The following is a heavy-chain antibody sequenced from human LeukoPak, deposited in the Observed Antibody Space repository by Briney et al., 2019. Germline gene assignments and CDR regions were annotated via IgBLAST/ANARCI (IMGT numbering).Heavy chain of an antibody. CDR3: ARRPGDSSSSWYFDL. CDR2: IKQDGSEK. V-gene: IGHV3-7*05. Sequence: GGSLRLSCAASGXTFITHWMSWARQAPGKGLEWVANIKQDGSEKYYVDSVKGRFTISRDNAKNSLYLQMNSLRAEDTAVYYCARRPGDSSSSWYFDLWGRGTLVTVSS. CDR1: GXTFITHW. J-gene: IGHJ2*01. D-gene: IGHD6-6*01.